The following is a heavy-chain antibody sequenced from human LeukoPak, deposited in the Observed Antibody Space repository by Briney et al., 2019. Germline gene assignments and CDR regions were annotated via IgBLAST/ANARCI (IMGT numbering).Heavy chain of an antibody. Sequence: ASVKVPCKASGYTFTGYYMHWVRQAPGQGLEWMGWINPNSGGTNYAQKFQGRVTMTRDTSISTAYMELSRLRSDDTAVYYCARDQGRTIFGVVYYFDYWGQGTLVTVSS. CDR2: INPNSGGT. CDR3: ARDQGRTIFGVVYYFDY. D-gene: IGHD3-3*01. V-gene: IGHV1-2*02. J-gene: IGHJ4*02. CDR1: GYTFTGYY.